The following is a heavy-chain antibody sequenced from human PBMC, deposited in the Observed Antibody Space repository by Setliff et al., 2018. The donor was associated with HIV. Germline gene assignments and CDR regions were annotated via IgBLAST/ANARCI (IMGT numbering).Heavy chain of an antibody. CDR1: GGSFSGYY. V-gene: IGHV4-34*01. J-gene: IGHJ4*02. CDR3: ARDKRYRYPFDS. Sequence: SETLSLTCAVYGGSFSGYYWNWIRQSPEMGLEWVAEISHTGSTKYNPSLGSRVTISLATSTNQFSLSLRSLTAADTAVYYCARDKRYRYPFDSWGQGTLVTVSS. D-gene: IGHD3-16*02. CDR2: ISHTGST.